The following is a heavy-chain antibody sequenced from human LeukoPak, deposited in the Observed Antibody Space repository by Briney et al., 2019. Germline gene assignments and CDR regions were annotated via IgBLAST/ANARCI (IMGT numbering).Heavy chain of an antibody. D-gene: IGHD3-9*01. J-gene: IGHJ4*02. CDR3: ARGQRYFDWLFDY. CDR2: MNPNSGNT. V-gene: IGHV1-8*01. CDR1: GYTSTSYD. Sequence: GASVKVSCKASGYTSTSYDINWVRQATGQGLEWMGWMNPNSGNTGYAQKFQGRVTMTRNTSISTAYMELSSLRSEDTAVYYCARGQRYFDWLFDYWGQGTLVTVSS.